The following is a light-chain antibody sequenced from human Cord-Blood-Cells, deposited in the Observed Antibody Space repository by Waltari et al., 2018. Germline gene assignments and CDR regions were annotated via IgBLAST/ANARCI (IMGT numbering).Light chain of an antibody. V-gene: IGLV2-23*02. CDR2: EVS. Sequence: QSALTQPASVSGSPGQSITIPCTGTSSDVGSYNLFSWYQHHPGKAPKLMVYEVSKRPSGVSNRFSGSKSGNTASLTISGLQAEDEADYYCCSYAGSSTFKVVFGGGTKLTVL. CDR3: CSYAGSSTFKVV. CDR1: SSDVGSYNL. J-gene: IGLJ2*01.